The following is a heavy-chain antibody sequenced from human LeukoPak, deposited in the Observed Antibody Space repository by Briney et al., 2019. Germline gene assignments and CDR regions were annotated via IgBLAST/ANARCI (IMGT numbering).Heavy chain of an antibody. CDR1: GFTFSSYA. D-gene: IGHD3-22*01. J-gene: IGHJ4*02. V-gene: IGHV3-30-3*02. Sequence: QPGGSLRLSCAASGFTFSSYAMHWARQAAGKGLEWVAVISSDGSNKYYADSVKGRFTISRDNSKNTLYLQMNSLRAEDTAVYYCAKDGFKSPYYYDSSGYYFDYWGQGTLVTVSS. CDR2: ISSDGSNK. CDR3: AKDGFKSPYYYDSSGYYFDY.